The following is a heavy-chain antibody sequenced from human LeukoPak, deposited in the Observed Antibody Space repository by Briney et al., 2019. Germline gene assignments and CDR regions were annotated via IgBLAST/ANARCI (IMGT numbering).Heavy chain of an antibody. V-gene: IGHV1-18*01. D-gene: IGHD3-9*01. J-gene: IGHJ6*02. CDR3: ARDPPYYDILTGYWDSYYYYYGMDV. CDR2: ISAYNGNT. CDR1: GYTFTSYG. Sequence: ASVKVSCKASGYTFTSYGISWVRQAPGQGLEWMGWISAYNGNTNYAQKLQGRVTMTTDTSTSTAYMELRSLRSDDTAVYYCARDPPYYDILTGYWDSYYYYYGMDVWGQGTTATVSS.